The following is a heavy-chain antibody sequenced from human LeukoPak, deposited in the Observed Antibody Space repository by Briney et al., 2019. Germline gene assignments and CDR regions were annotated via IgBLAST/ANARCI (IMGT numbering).Heavy chain of an antibody. V-gene: IGHV1-2*02. CDR3: AREPPRGRGSYYFDY. CDR1: GYTFTGYY. J-gene: IGHJ4*02. D-gene: IGHD3-10*01. CDR2: INPNSGAT. Sequence: GASVKVPCKPSGYTFTGYYMHWVRQAPGQGLEWMGWINPNSGATNYAQKFQGRVTVTRDTSINTAYMELSRLRSDDTAVYYCAREPPRGRGSYYFDYWGQGTLVTVSS.